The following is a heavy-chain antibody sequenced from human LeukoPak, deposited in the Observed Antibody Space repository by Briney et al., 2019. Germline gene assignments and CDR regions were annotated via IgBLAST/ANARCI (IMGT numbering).Heavy chain of an antibody. V-gene: IGHV1-2*02. CDR2: LNPRSGAT. J-gene: IGHJ4*02. CDR3: ARDHRRGSTGYDMPAD. D-gene: IGHD5-12*01. CDR1: GYTFVDYY. Sequence: ASVKVSYKASGYTFVDYYLYWVRQAPGQGLEWMGWLNPRSGATNYAQKFQARVTMTRDTSINTAYMELSRLRSDDTAVYHCARDHRRGSTGYDMPADWGQGTLVTVSS.